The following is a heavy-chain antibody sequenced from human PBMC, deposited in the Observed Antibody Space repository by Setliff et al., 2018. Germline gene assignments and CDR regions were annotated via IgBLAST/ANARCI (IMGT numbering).Heavy chain of an antibody. CDR2: INPSGGYT. V-gene: IGHV1-46*01. CDR1: GHTFTSYF. D-gene: IGHD5-18*01. CDR3: ARTLPHEGYSYGWDAFDI. Sequence: ASVKVSCKASGHTFTSYFMQWVRQAPGQGLEWMGMINPSGGYTIYAQKFQGRVTMTRDTSTSTVYLQWSSLKASDTAMYYCARTLPHEGYSYGWDAFDIWGQGTMVTVSS. J-gene: IGHJ3*02.